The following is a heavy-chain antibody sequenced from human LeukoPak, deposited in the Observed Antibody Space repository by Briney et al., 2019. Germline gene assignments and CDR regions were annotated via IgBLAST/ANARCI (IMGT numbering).Heavy chain of an antibody. CDR3: ARDLRGSDAFDI. J-gene: IGHJ3*02. V-gene: IGHV4-38-2*02. Sequence: SETLSLTCTVSGYSISSGYYWGWIRQPPGKGLEWIGSIYHSGSTYYNPSLKSRVTISVDTSKNQFSLKLSSVTAADTAVYYCARDLRGSDAFDIWGQGTMVTVS. CDR1: GYSISSGYY. CDR2: IYHSGST.